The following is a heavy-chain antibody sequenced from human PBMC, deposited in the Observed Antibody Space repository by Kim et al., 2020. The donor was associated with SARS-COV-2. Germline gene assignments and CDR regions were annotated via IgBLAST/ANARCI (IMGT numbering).Heavy chain of an antibody. CDR3: ARGDIDAAGAATFENGMDV. CDR2: ISPFFGTA. D-gene: IGHD2-15*01. CDR1: GCTFSSYA. Sequence: SVKVSCKASGCTFSSYAISWVRQAPGQGLEWMGGISPFFGTANYTQKFQGRVTITADKSTSTAYMELSSLRSDDTAVYYCARGDIDAAGAATFENGMDV. V-gene: IGHV1-69*06. J-gene: IGHJ6*01.